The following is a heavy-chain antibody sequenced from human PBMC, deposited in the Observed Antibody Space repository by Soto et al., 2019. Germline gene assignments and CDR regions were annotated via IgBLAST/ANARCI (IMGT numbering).Heavy chain of an antibody. V-gene: IGHV1-18*01. D-gene: IGHD1-26*01. Sequence: ASVKVSCKASGYSFSNYGITWVRQPPGQGLEWMGWISGYNSNTNYAQKFEGRVRMTKDTTRSTAYLEVRSLRFDDTAVYYCGRERQWEPVPYWGQGTPVTVSS. CDR2: ISGYNSNT. CDR1: GYSFSNYG. CDR3: GRERQWEPVPY. J-gene: IGHJ4*02.